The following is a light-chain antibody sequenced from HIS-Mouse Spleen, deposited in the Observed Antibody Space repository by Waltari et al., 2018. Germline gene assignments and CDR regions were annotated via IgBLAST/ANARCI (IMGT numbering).Light chain of an antibody. J-gene: IGLJ2*01. V-gene: IGLV3-10*01. CDR1: ALPKKY. CDR3: YSTDSSGNHRV. CDR2: EDS. Sequence: SYELTQPPSVSVSPGQTARITCSGDALPKKYAYWYQQKSGQAPVLVIYEDSKRPSGIPERFSGSSSGTMAILTISVAQVEDEADYYCYSTDSSGNHRVFGGGTKLTVL.